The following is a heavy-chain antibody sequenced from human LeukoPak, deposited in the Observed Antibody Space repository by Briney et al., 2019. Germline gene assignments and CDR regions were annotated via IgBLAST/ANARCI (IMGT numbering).Heavy chain of an antibody. J-gene: IGHJ6*02. CDR1: GFSFTEWW. V-gene: IGHV3-74*01. CDR3: ARENYFGLDV. CDR2: MNGDGSRV. Sequence: GGSLRLSCAASGFSFTEWWMQWVRQAPGEGLVWLSHMNGDGSRVSYADSAKGRFTISRDNAKKMLYLQMNSLRDEDTAVYYCARENYFGLDVWGQGTTVTVSS.